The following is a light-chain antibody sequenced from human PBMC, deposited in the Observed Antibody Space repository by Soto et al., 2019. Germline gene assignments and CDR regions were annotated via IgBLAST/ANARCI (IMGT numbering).Light chain of an antibody. CDR2: DAS. J-gene: IGKJ1*01. Sequence: DIVMTQSPLSLCVTPGQRACMSLRSSQRRLHSDGKTYLYWYLQKPGQSPQLLIYDASSLESGVPSRFSGSGSGTEFTLTISSLQPDDFATYYCQQYNSYSEAFGQGTKVDIK. CDR3: QQYNSYSEA. CDR1: QRRLHSDGKTY. V-gene: IGKV2-29*03.